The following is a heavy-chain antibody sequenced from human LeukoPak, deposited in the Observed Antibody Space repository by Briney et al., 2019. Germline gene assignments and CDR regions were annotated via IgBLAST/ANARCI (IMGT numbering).Heavy chain of an antibody. V-gene: IGHV4-38-2*02. CDR2: IYYSGST. J-gene: IGHJ5*02. CDR1: GYSIRRGYH. D-gene: IGHD1-26*01. CDR3: ARAHGVGNWFDP. Sequence: PSETLSLTCSVSGYSIRRGYHWGWIRQPPGKGLEWIGYIYYSGSTSYNPSLKSRVTISVDTSRNQFSLKLSSVTAADTAVYYCARAHGVGNWFDPWGQGTLVTVSS.